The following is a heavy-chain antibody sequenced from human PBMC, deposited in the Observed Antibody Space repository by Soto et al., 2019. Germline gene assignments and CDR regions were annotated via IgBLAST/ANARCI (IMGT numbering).Heavy chain of an antibody. J-gene: IGHJ4*02. CDR3: AHSLNWNYAY. CDR2: IYWNDDK. D-gene: IGHD1-7*01. V-gene: IGHV2-5*01. Sequence: EWLALIYWNDDKRYSPSLKSRLTITKDTSKNQVVLTMTNMDPVDTATYYCAHSLNWNYAYWGQGTLVTVSS.